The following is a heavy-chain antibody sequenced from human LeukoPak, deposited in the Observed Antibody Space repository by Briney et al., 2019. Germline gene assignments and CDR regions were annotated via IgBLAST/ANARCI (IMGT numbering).Heavy chain of an antibody. J-gene: IGHJ4*02. CDR1: GGSISSYY. CDR3: ARVMAAAADY. CDR2: IYHSGST. V-gene: IGHV4-38-2*02. Sequence: SETLSLTCTVSGGSISSYYWSWIRQPPGKGLEWIGSIYHSGSTYYNPSLKSRVTISVDTSKNQFSLKLSSVTAADTAVYYCARVMAAAADYWGQGTLVTVSS. D-gene: IGHD6-13*01.